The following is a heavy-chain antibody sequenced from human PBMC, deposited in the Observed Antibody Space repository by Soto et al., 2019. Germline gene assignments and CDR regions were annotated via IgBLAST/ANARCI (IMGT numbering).Heavy chain of an antibody. CDR2: IIPILGTI. J-gene: IGHJ6*03. CDR1: GGTFSNFI. CDR3: ARGAYDPPYYYFYMDV. D-gene: IGHD5-12*01. V-gene: IGHV1-69*08. Sequence: QVQLVQSGAEVKKPGSSVRVSCKASGGTFSNFILTWVRQAPGQGLKWMGRIIPILGTITYAQKFQGRVTITADKSSSTAYMELGSLRSEDTAVYYCARGAYDPPYYYFYMDVWGKGTTVTVSS.